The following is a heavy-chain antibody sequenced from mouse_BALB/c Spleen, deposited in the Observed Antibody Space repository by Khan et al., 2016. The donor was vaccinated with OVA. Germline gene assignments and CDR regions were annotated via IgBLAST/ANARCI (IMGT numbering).Heavy chain of an antibody. CDR2: LAPENGNS. V-gene: IGHV14-1*02. J-gene: IGHJ2*01. CDR3: TRSILLYFDY. CDR1: GFNIKDYY. Sequence: VQLQQSGAELVRPGALVKLSCKGSGFNIKDYYMQWVKQRHEHGLEWIGWLAPENGNSIYDPTFQGKASIPADTSSHTAYLQLSRLTSEDHAVYYCTRSILLYFDYWGQGTTLTVSS. D-gene: IGHD2-3*01.